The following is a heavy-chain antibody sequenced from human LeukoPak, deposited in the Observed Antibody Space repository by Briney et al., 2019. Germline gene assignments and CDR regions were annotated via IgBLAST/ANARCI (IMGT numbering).Heavy chain of an antibody. D-gene: IGHD1-26*01. V-gene: IGHV4-30-4*08. CDR1: GGSISSGDYY. CDR3: ARSLVGATGYYYYYYMDV. Sequence: SETLSLTCTVSGGSISSGDYYWSWIRQPPGKGLEWIGYIYYSGSTYYNPSLKSRVTISVDTSKNQFSLKLSSVTAADTAVYYCARSLVGATGYYYYYYMDVWGKGTTATVSS. J-gene: IGHJ6*03. CDR2: IYYSGST.